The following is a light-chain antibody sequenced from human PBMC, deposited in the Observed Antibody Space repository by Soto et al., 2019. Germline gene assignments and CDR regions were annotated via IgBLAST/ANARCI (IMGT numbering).Light chain of an antibody. V-gene: IGKV3-15*01. CDR2: DTS. CDR1: QSVGST. Sequence: EIVLTQSPAALSVSPGERATLSCWASQSVGSTLNWYQQRPGQAPRLIIDDTSIRATGIPARFSGSGSGTEFTLTIASLQSEDSGVYYCQRFNRWPLSFGGGTKVEI. J-gene: IGKJ4*01. CDR3: QRFNRWPLS.